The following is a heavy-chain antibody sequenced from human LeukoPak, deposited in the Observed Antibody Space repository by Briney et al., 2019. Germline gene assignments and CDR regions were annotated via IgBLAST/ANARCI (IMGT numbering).Heavy chain of an antibody. J-gene: IGHJ6*03. D-gene: IGHD3-10*01. CDR1: GYSFTNYW. Sequence: GESLKISCKGSGYSFTNYWIGWVRQMPGKGLEWMGIIYPGDSDTRYSPSFQGQATISADKSISTAYLQWSSLKASDTAMYYCARQSLSYYYGSGSYRHYYYYYMDVWGKGTTVTVSS. CDR3: ARQSLSYYYGSGSYRHYYYYYMDV. V-gene: IGHV5-51*01. CDR2: IYPGDSDT.